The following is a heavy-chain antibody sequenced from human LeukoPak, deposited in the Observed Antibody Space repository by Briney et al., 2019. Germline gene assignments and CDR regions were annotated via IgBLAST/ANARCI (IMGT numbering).Heavy chain of an antibody. V-gene: IGHV4-34*01. CDR1: GGSFSGYY. D-gene: IGHD3-10*01. J-gene: IGHJ4*02. CDR3: ARVVRGVIPPHLFDY. CDR2: INHSGST. Sequence: SETLSLTCAVYGGSFSGYYWSWIRQPPGKGLEWIGEINHSGSTNYNPSLKSRVTISVDTSKNQFSLKLSSVTAADTAVYYCARVVRGVIPPHLFDYWGQGSLVTVSS.